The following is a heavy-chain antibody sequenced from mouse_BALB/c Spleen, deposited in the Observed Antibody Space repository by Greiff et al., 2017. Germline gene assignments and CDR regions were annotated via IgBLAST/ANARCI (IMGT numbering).Heavy chain of an antibody. J-gene: IGHJ4*01. CDR2: IDPSDSYT. CDR1: GYTFTSYW. D-gene: IGHD4-1*01. Sequence: VKLQQPGAELVKPGASVKLSCKASGYTFTSYWMHWVKQRPGQGLEWIGEIDPSDSYTNYNQKFKGKATLTVDKSSSTAYMELSSLTSEDSAVYYCASLGRYAMDYWGQGTSVTVSS. CDR3: ASLGRYAMDY. V-gene: IGHV1-69*02.